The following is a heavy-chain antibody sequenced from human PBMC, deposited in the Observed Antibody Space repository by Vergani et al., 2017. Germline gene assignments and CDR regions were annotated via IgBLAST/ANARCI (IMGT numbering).Heavy chain of an antibody. D-gene: IGHD1-26*01. CDR3: ARSTALVGASFDY. CDR2: ISYDGSNK. CDR1: GFTFSSYG. J-gene: IGHJ4*02. Sequence: QVQLVESGGGVVKPGRSLRLSCAASGFTFSSYGMHWVRQATGKGLEWVAVISYDGSNKYYADSVKGRFTISRDNSKNTLYLQMNSLRAEDTAVYYCARSTALVGASFDYWGQGTLVTVSS. V-gene: IGHV3-30*03.